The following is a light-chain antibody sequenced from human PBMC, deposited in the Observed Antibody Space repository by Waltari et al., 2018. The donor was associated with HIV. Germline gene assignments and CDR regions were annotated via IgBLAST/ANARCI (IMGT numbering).Light chain of an antibody. CDR2: DAS. V-gene: IGKV1-12*01. CDR1: PFISTS. CDR3: QQVNSFPHT. J-gene: IGKJ2*01. Sequence: DIQMTQSPSSMSACVGDKVTSTCRATPFISTSLAWYQQRPNRAPKLLIFDASRLQTGAPSRYSGRGSGTQFTLTINSLQPEDVATYYCQQVNSFPHTFGQGT.